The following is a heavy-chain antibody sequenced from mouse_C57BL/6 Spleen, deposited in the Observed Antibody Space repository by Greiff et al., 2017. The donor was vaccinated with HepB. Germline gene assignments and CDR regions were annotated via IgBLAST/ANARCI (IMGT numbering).Heavy chain of an antibody. V-gene: IGHV5-6*01. CDR2: ISSGGSYT. J-gene: IGHJ2*01. CDR1: GFTFSSYG. Sequence: EVQLVESGGDLVKPGGSLKLSCAASGFTFSSYGMSWVRQTPDKRLEWVATISSGGSYTYYPDSVKGRFTISRDNAKNTLYLQMSSLKSEDTAMYYCARHSGYAKGYYFDYWGQGTTLTVSS. D-gene: IGHD3-2*02. CDR3: ARHSGYAKGYYFDY.